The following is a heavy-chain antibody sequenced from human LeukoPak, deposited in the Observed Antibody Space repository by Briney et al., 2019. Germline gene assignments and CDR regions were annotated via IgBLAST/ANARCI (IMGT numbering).Heavy chain of an antibody. CDR3: ARVSAGVIGMKDVFDI. CDR1: GFTFSRYW. D-gene: IGHD3-16*02. Sequence: GGSLRLSCEASGFTFSRYWMHWVRQAPGKGLVWVSRINSDGSRTTYADSVRGRFTISRDNAKNTLYLQMNSLRAEDTAVYYCARVSAGVIGMKDVFDIWGQGTMVTVSS. CDR2: INSDGSRT. J-gene: IGHJ3*02. V-gene: IGHV3-74*01.